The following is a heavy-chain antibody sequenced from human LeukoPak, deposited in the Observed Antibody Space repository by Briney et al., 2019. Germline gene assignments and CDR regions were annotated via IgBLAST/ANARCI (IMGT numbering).Heavy chain of an antibody. D-gene: IGHD5-18*01. CDR2: ISSSSSYI. Sequence: PGGSLRLSCAASGFTFSSYSMNWVRQAPGKGLEWVSSISSSSSYIYYADSVKGRFTISRDNSKNTLYLQMNSLRAEDTAVYYCAKDSQPFNYYYYMDVWGKGTTVTISS. CDR3: AKDSQPFNYYYYMDV. J-gene: IGHJ6*03. CDR1: GFTFSSYS. V-gene: IGHV3-21*01.